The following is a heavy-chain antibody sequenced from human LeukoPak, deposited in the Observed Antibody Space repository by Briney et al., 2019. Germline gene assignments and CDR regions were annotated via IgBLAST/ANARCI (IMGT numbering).Heavy chain of an antibody. CDR2: TNPNSDGT. J-gene: IGHJ4*02. CDR3: AKDWQLVRAYDY. Sequence: ASVKVSCKASGYTFSDHYMHWVRQAPGQGLEWMGWTNPNSDGTKYAEKFQGRVTMTWDTSISTGYMEVSRLRYDDTAVYYCAKDWQLVRAYDYWGQGTLVTVSS. V-gene: IGHV1-2*02. CDR1: GYTFSDHY. D-gene: IGHD6-13*01.